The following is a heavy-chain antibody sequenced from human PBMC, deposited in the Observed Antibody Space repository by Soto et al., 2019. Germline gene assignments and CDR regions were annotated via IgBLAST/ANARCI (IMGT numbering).Heavy chain of an antibody. CDR2: VRGSGGAT. CDR3: AKVDWSSFSFDD. D-gene: IGHD1-1*01. V-gene: IGHV3-23*01. Sequence: PXESLSLSCAASGVTFSSYAMTWVRQAPGKGLEWVSAVRGSGGATDYADSVKGRFTISRDNSKNTVYLQMSSLRAEDTAVYYCAKVDWSSFSFDDWGQGILVTVSS. J-gene: IGHJ4*02. CDR1: GVTFSSYA.